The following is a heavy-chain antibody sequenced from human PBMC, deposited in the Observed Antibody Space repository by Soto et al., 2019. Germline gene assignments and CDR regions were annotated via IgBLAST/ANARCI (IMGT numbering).Heavy chain of an antibody. D-gene: IGHD6-19*01. CDR2: SHHSGST. CDR3: AREESSHFYY. J-gene: IGHJ4*02. CDR1: AGSISRGGYS. V-gene: IGHV4-30-2*01. Sequence: SETLSLTCDLSAGSISRGGYSWSGIRQPPGKALEWIGYSHHSGSTYYSPSLKSRVTISLDMSKNQLSLQLNSVTAADPAVYHCAREESSHFYYWGQGTLVTVSS.